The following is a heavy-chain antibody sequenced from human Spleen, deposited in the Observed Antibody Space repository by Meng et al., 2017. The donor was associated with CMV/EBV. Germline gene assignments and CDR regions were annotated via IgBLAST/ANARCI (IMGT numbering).Heavy chain of an antibody. CDR3: AHRDYCSGDTCTFDY. V-gene: IGHV2-5*02. CDR1: GFSLSTSGVG. J-gene: IGHJ4*02. Sequence: GFSLSTSGVGVGWIRQPPGKALEWLALIYWDDDKRYSPSLKSRLTITKDTSKNQVVLTMTNMDPVDTATYYCAHRDYCSGDTCTFDYWGQGTLVTVSS. D-gene: IGHD2-15*01. CDR2: IYWDDDK.